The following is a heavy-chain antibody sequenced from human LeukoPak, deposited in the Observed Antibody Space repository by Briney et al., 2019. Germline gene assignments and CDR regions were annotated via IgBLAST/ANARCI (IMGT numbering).Heavy chain of an antibody. CDR1: GYTFTSYD. Sequence: ASVKVSCKASGYTFTSYDINWVRQATGQGLEWMGWMNPNSGNTGYAQKFQGRVTMTRNTSISTAYMELSSLRSEDTAVYYCARVPRITMVRGVIPYYYYYMDVWSKGTTVTVSS. CDR2: MNPNSGNT. V-gene: IGHV1-8*01. CDR3: ARVPRITMVRGVIPYYYYYMDV. D-gene: IGHD3-10*01. J-gene: IGHJ6*03.